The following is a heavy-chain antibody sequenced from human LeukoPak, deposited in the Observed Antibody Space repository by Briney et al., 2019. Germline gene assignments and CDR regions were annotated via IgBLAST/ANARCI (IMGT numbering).Heavy chain of an antibody. J-gene: IGHJ4*02. CDR3: ARGTLFSGSYSVVDY. V-gene: IGHV1-18*01. CDR1: GYTFTSYG. CDR2: ISAYNGNT. D-gene: IGHD1-26*01. Sequence: ASVKVSCKASGYTFTSYGISWVRQAPGQGLEWMGWISAYNGNTNYAQKLQGRVTMTTDTSTTTTYMELRSLRSDDTAVYYCARGTLFSGSYSVVDYWGQGTLVTVSS.